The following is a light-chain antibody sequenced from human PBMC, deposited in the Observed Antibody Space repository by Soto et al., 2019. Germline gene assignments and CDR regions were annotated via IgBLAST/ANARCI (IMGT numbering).Light chain of an antibody. CDR1: QSVSSSY. Sequence: EVVLTQTPCTLSLSPGERATLSCSSIQSVSSSYLTWYQQKPGQAPRLLIYGASSMATGIPDRFSGSGSGTDFTLTISRLEPEDFAVYYCQQYGSSPLTFGGGTKVDIK. V-gene: IGKV3-20*01. CDR3: QQYGSSPLT. J-gene: IGKJ4*01. CDR2: GAS.